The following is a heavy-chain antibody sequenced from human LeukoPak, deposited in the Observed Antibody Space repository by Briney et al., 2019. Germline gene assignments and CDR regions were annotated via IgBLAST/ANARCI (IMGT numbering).Heavy chain of an antibody. D-gene: IGHD6-19*01. J-gene: IGHJ6*02. V-gene: IGHV3-11*01. CDR3: AHGYSSGYDYYYGMDV. CDR1: GFTFSDYY. CDR2: ISSSGSTI. Sequence: GGSLRLSCAASGFTFSDYYMSWFRQAPGKGLEWVSYISSSGSTIYYADSVKGRFTISRDNAKNSLYLQMNSLRAEDTAVYYCAHGYSSGYDYYYGMDVWGQGTTVTVSS.